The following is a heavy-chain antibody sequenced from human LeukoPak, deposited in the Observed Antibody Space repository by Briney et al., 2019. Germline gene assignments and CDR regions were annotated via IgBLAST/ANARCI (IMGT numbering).Heavy chain of an antibody. V-gene: IGHV3-20*04. J-gene: IGHJ1*01. Sequence: GSLRLSCAASGFTFDDYGMSWVRQAPGKGLEWVSGINWNGGSTGYADSVKGRFTISRDNAKNSLYLQMNSLRAEDTALYYCARDRKKIVVAAFQHWGQGTLVTASS. CDR2: INWNGGST. D-gene: IGHD2-15*01. CDR1: GFTFDDYG. CDR3: ARDRKKIVVAAFQH.